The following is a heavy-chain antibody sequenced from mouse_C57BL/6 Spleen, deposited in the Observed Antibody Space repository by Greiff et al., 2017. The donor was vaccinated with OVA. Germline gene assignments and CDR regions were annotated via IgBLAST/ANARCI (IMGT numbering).Heavy chain of an antibody. D-gene: IGHD1-1*01. CDR2: ISSGGSYT. Sequence: EVMLVESGGDLVKPGGSLKLSCAASGFTFSSYGMSWVRQTPDKRLEWVATISSGGSYTYYPDSVKGRFTISRDNAKNTLYLQMSSLKSEDTAMYYCASPITSYFDYWGQGTTLTVSS. V-gene: IGHV5-6*01. CDR1: GFTFSSYG. CDR3: ASPITSYFDY. J-gene: IGHJ2*01.